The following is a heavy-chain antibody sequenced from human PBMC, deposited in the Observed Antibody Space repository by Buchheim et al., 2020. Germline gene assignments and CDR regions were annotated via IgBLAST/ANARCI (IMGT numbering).Heavy chain of an antibody. Sequence: EVQLVESGGGLVQPGGSLRLSCAASGFTVSSNYMSWVRQAPGKGLEWVSVIYSGGSTYYADSVKGRFTISRDNSKNTLHLQMNSLRAEDTAVYYCARGMNYDFWSGPEYYFDYWGQGTL. V-gene: IGHV3-66*01. CDR1: GFTVSSNY. D-gene: IGHD3-3*01. CDR2: IYSGGST. CDR3: ARGMNYDFWSGPEYYFDY. J-gene: IGHJ4*02.